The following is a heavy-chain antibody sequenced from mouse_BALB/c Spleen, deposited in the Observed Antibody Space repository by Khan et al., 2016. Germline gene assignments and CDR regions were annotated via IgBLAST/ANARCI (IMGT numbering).Heavy chain of an antibody. D-gene: IGHD1-1*01. CDR1: GYTFTTYW. J-gene: IGHJ2*01. V-gene: IGHV1-87*01. CDR2: IYPGDGDT. CDR3: SRCNSYVDSDY. Sequence: QVRLQQSGAELARPGASVKLSCKASGYTFTTYWMQWVKQRPGQGLEWIGAIYPGDGDTRYTQKFKGKATLTADNSSSTAYMQLSILAVEVPAVSYLSRCNSYVDSDYWGQGTPLTVSS.